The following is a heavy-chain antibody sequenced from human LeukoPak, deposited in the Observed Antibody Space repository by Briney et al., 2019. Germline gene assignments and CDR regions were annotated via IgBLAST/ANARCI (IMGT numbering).Heavy chain of an antibody. D-gene: IGHD4-17*01. J-gene: IGHJ4*02. V-gene: IGHV1-69*13. CDR3: ARAPTVTTLPFDY. CDR1: GGTFSSYA. CDR2: IIPIFGTA. Sequence: SVEVSCKASGGTFSSYAVSWVRQAPGQGLEWMGGIIPIFGTANYAQKFQGRVTITADESTSTAYMELSSLRSEDTAVYYCARAPTVTTLPFDYWGQGTLVTVSS.